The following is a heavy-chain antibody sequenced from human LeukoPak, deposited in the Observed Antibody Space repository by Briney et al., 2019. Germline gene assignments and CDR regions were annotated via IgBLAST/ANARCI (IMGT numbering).Heavy chain of an antibody. D-gene: IGHD5-18*01. CDR1: GFTFSSNY. J-gene: IGHJ5*02. CDR2: IYSGGST. CDR3: ARENGYSYGYTGDWFDP. Sequence: PGGSLRLSCAASGFTFSSNYMSWVRQAPGKGLEWVSVIYSGGSTYYSDSVKGRFTISRDNSKNALYLQMNSLRAEDTAVYYCARENGYSYGYTGDWFDPWGQGTLVTVSS. V-gene: IGHV3-66*02.